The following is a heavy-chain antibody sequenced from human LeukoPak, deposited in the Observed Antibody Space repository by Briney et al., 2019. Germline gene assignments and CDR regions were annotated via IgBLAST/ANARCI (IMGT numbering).Heavy chain of an antibody. CDR3: ARAYYYGSGSQWGVYCFDP. CDR2: IDWVDDK. CDR1: GFSLSTSGMC. Sequence: SGPALVTPTQTLTLTCTLSGFSLSTSGMCVSWIRLPPGKALEWLALIDWVDDKYYITSLKTRLTISKDTSKNQVVLTITNMDPVDTATYYCARAYYYGSGSQWGVYCFDPWGQGTLVTVSS. D-gene: IGHD3-10*01. J-gene: IGHJ5*02. V-gene: IGHV2-70*01.